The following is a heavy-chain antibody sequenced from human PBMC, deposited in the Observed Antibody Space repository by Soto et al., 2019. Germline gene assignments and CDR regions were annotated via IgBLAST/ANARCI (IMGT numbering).Heavy chain of an antibody. CDR2: IWYDGSNK. CDR1: GGTLSRYA. V-gene: IGHV3-33*01. J-gene: IGHJ4*02. D-gene: IGHD2-15*01. Sequence: GGSLRLSCAASGGTLSRYAMHGVRQAPGKGLEWVAVIWYDGSNKYYADSVKGRFTISRDNSKNTLYLQMNSLRAEDTAVYYCARDGYCSGGSCYSVPVFDYWGQGT. CDR3: ARDGYCSGGSCYSVPVFDY.